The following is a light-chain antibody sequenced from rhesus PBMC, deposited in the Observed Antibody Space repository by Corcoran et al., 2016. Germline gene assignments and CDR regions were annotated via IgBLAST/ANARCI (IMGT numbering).Light chain of an antibody. CDR1: QSVTDN. CDR2: GAS. V-gene: IGKV3-42*01. CDR3: QQHYSWPLT. Sequence: EIVMTQSPATLSLSPGERATLSCRASQSVTDNLAWYQQKPGQAPKLLIYGASSRATGIPDRCSGSGSGTDFTLIISSLEPGDVGVYYCQQHYSWPLTFGGGTKVALK. J-gene: IGKJ4*01.